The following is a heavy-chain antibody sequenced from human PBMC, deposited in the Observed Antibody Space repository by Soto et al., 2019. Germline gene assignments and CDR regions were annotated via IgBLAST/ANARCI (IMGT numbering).Heavy chain of an antibody. Sequence: ASVKVSCKASGYTLTELSMHWVRQAPGKGLEWKGGFDPEDGETIYAQKFQGRVTMTEDTSTDTAYMELRSLRSEDTAVYYCATNVLMVYAAVAFDIWGQGTMVTVSS. V-gene: IGHV1-24*01. D-gene: IGHD2-8*01. J-gene: IGHJ3*02. CDR3: ATNVLMVYAAVAFDI. CDR2: FDPEDGET. CDR1: GYTLTELS.